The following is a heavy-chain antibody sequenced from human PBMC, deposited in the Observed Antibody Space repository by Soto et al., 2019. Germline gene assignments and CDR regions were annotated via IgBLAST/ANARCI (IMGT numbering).Heavy chain of an antibody. Sequence: GESLKISCKGSGYSFTSYWIGWVRQMPGKGLEWMGIIYPGDSDTRYSPSFQGQVTISADKSISTAYLQWSGLKASDTAMYYCARSDGDYADYFDYWGQGTLVTVSS. CDR3: ARSDGDYADYFDY. CDR1: GYSFTSYW. J-gene: IGHJ4*02. D-gene: IGHD4-17*01. V-gene: IGHV5-51*01. CDR2: IYPGDSDT.